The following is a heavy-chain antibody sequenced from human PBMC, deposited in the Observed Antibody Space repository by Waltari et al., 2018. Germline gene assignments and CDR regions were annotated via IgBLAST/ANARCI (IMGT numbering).Heavy chain of an antibody. CDR1: GGTFRSYA. D-gene: IGHD2-21*01. CDR2: IIPIFGTA. V-gene: IGHV1-69*05. Sequence: QVQLVQSGAEVKKPGSSVKVSCQASGGTFRSYALSCVRQAPGQGLEWMGGIIPIFGTANYAQKFQGRVTITTDESTSTAYMELSSLRSEDTAVYYCARDPPLAYCGGDCYSPWGQGTLVTVSS. J-gene: IGHJ5*02. CDR3: ARDPPLAYCGGDCYSP.